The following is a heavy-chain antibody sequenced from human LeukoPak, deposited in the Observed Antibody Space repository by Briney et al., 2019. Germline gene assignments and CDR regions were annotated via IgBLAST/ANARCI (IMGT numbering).Heavy chain of an antibody. Sequence: PGGSLRLSCAPSGFTFYNFAMTWVRQAPGKGLEWVSEITGSGGSTYYADSVKGRFTISRDNSKNTLYLQMNSLRAEDTAIYYCARELFDFDYWGQGTLVTVSS. CDR3: ARELFDFDY. CDR1: GFTFYNFA. J-gene: IGHJ4*02. CDR2: ITGSGGST. V-gene: IGHV3-23*01. D-gene: IGHD3-10*01.